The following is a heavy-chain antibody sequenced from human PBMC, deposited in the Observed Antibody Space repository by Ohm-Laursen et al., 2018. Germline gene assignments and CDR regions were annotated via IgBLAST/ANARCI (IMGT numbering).Heavy chain of an antibody. CDR1: GFRFSTYD. Sequence: SLRLSCAASGFRFSTYDISWVRQAPGKGLEWVSSSDIYFNTYYTDSVKGRFTISRDNSKDTVILQMDYLRAEDTAVYYCAKLDCSGGSCYHYWGKGTLVTVSS. D-gene: IGHD2-15*01. CDR2: SDIYFNT. V-gene: IGHV3-23*01. J-gene: IGHJ4*02. CDR3: AKLDCSGGSCYHY.